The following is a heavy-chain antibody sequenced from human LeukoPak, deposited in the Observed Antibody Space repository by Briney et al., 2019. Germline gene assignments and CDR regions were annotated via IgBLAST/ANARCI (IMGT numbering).Heavy chain of an antibody. D-gene: IGHD5-12*01. Sequence: GGPLRLSRAASGFTFSSYAMHWVRQAPGKGLEYVSAISSNGGSTYYANSVKGRFTISRDNSKNTLYLQMGSLRAEDMAVYYCARDALVATAYYYYYYMDVWGKGTTVTVSS. CDR3: ARDALVATAYYYYYYMDV. V-gene: IGHV3-64*01. CDR1: GFTFSSYA. J-gene: IGHJ6*03. CDR2: ISSNGGST.